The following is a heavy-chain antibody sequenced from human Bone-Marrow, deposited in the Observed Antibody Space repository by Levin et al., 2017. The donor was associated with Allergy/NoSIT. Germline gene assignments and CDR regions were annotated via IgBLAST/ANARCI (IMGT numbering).Heavy chain of an antibody. CDR1: GFTFSDFA. D-gene: IGHD2/OR15-2a*01. J-gene: IGHJ3*01. V-gene: IGHV3-30*18. CDR2: ISHDGGRR. Sequence: GESLKISCAASGFTFSDFAMHWVRQAPGKGLEWVAGISHDGGRRQYVDSVKGRFTISRDNSKNTLFLQMNRLRSEDTAVYYCAKVFTFVTAFGVWGQGTVLIVSS. CDR3: AKVFTFVTAFGV.